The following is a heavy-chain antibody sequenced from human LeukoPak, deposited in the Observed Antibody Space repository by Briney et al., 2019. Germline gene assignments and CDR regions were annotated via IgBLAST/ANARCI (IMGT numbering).Heavy chain of an antibody. CDR1: GFTFSDYY. J-gene: IGHJ4*02. V-gene: IGHV3-11*03. Sequence: GGSLRLSCVASGFTFSDYYMSWIRQAPGKGLKWVSYISSSRSYTNYADSVKGRFTISRDSAKNSLYLQMNSLRAEDTAVYYCARFSDGRGYNYGYFIDYWGQGTLVTVSS. CDR2: ISSSRSYT. D-gene: IGHD5-18*01. CDR3: ARFSDGRGYNYGYFIDY.